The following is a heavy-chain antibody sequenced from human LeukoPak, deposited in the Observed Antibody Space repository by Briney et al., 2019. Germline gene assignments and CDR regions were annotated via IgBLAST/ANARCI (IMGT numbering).Heavy chain of an antibody. Sequence: GGSLRLSCGASGFTFSSYAMHWVRQAPGKGLEYVSAISSNGGSTYYANSVKGRFTISRDNSKNTLYLQMGSLRAEDMAVYYCASASYGYNYWGQGTLVTVSS. CDR3: ASASYGYNY. J-gene: IGHJ4*02. V-gene: IGHV3-64*01. CDR1: GFTFSSYA. D-gene: IGHD5-18*01. CDR2: ISSNGGST.